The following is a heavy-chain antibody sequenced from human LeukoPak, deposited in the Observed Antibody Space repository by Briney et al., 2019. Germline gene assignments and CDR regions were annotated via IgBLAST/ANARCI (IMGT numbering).Heavy chain of an antibody. V-gene: IGHV1-2*02. J-gene: IGHJ6*02. CDR3: ASLSQYYYGSGSYYNVAYYYYGMDV. D-gene: IGHD3-10*01. Sequence: ASVKVSCKASGYTFTGYYMHWVRQAPGQGLEWMGWINPNSGGTNYAQKFQGRVTMTRDKSISTAYMELSRLRSDDTAVYYCASLSQYYYGSGSYYNVAYYYYGMDVWGQGTTVTVSS. CDR1: GYTFTGYY. CDR2: INPNSGGT.